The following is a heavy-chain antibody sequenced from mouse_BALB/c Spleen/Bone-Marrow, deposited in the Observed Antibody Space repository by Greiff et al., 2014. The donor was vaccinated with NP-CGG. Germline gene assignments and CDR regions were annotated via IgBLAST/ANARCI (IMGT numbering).Heavy chain of an antibody. CDR2: INPYNDAT. Sequence: VQLQQSGPELVKPGASVKMSCKASGYTFTSYVIHWVKQKPGQGLEWIGYINPYNDATKFNERFKGKATLTSDKSSSTAYMVLSSLTSEDSAFYYCAREGVDYFDYWGQGTTLTVSS. CDR3: AREGVDYFDY. V-gene: IGHV1-14*01. CDR1: GYTFTSYV. J-gene: IGHJ2*01.